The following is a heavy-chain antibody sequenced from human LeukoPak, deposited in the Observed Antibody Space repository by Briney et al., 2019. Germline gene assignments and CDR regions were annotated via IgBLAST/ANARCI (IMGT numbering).Heavy chain of an antibody. CDR1: GGSISSSSYY. J-gene: IGHJ3*02. V-gene: IGHV4-39*01. CDR2: IYYSGST. Sequence: PSETLSLTCTVSGGSISSSSYYWGWIRQPPGKGLEWIGSIYYSGSTYYNPSLKGRVTISVDTPKNQFSLKLSSVTAADTAVYYCARPYEGYRSHDDAFDIWGQGTMVTVSS. CDR3: ARPYEGYRSHDDAFDI. D-gene: IGHD5-18*01.